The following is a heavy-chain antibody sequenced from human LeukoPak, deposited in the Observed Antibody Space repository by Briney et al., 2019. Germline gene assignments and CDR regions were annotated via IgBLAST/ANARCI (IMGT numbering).Heavy chain of an antibody. J-gene: IGHJ2*01. CDR3: ARTKIAAAGTYWYFDL. Sequence: SQTLSLTCTVSGASITSGGHYWTWIRQHPEEGLEWIGYISNSGSTYYNPSLKSRVTISVDRSKNQFSLKLSSVTAADTAVYYCARTKIAAAGTYWYFDLWGRGTLVTVSS. CDR1: GASITSGGHY. D-gene: IGHD6-13*01. V-gene: IGHV4-31*03. CDR2: ISNSGST.